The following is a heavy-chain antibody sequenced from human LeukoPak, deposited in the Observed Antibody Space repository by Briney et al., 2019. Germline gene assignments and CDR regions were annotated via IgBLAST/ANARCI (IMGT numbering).Heavy chain of an antibody. J-gene: IGHJ6*03. CDR2: ISSNGGST. D-gene: IGHD3-10*01. CDR3: ARGMRGFGELPYYYYYMDV. V-gene: IGHV3-64*01. Sequence: PGGSLRLSCAASGCTFSSYAMHWVRQAPGKGLEYVSAISSNGGSTYFANSVKGRFTISRDHSKNTLYLQMGSLRAEDMAVYYCARGMRGFGELPYYYYYMDVWGKGTTVTVSS. CDR1: GCTFSSYA.